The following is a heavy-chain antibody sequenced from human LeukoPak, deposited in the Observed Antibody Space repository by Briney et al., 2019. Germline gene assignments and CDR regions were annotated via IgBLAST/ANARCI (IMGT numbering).Heavy chain of an antibody. V-gene: IGHV3-74*01. CDR1: GLTISSYW. Sequence: GGSLRLSCAASGLTISSYWMHWVRQAPGKGLVRVSRINSDGSSTTYADSVKGRFTISRGNAKNTLYLRMNSLRAEDTAVYYCAKGGTTVVDYWGQGTLVTVSS. D-gene: IGHD4-23*01. J-gene: IGHJ4*02. CDR3: AKGGTTVVDY. CDR2: INSDGSST.